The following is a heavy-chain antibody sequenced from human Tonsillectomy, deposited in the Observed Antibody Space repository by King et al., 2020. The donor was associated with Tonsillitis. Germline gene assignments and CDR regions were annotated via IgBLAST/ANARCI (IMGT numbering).Heavy chain of an antibody. CDR1: GYTFTSFG. V-gene: IGHV1-18*01. D-gene: IGHD3-3*01. Sequence: QLVQSGAEVKKPGASVKVSCKASGYTFTSFGISWVRQAPGQGLEWMGWISAYNGNTNYAQKHQGRGTMTKDTSTSTAYMELRSLRSDDTAVYYCARVTIFGVVINNFDYWGQGTLVTVSS. CDR3: ARVTIFGVVINNFDY. CDR2: ISAYNGNT. J-gene: IGHJ4*02.